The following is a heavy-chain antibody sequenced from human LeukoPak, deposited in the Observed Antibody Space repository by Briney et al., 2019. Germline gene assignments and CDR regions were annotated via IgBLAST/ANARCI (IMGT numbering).Heavy chain of an antibody. CDR2: IYYSGST. J-gene: IGHJ4*02. CDR1: GGSISSYY. CDR3: ASQIWDVDTAMVPYFDY. V-gene: IGHV4-59*08. Sequence: SETLSLTCTVSGGSISSYYWSWIRQPPGKVLEWIGYIYYSGSTNYNPSLKSRVTISVDTSKNQFSLKLSSVTAADTDVYYCASQIWDVDTAMVPYFDYWGQGTLVTVSS. D-gene: IGHD5-18*01.